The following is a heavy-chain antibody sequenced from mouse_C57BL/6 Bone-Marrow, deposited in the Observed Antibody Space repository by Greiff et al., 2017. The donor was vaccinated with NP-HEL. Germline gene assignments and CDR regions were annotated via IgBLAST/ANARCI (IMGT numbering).Heavy chain of an antibody. CDR1: GYTFTSSW. J-gene: IGHJ3*01. D-gene: IGHD2-4*01. Sequence: QVQLQQPGAELVKPGASVKLSCKASGYTFTSSWMQWVKPRPGQGLEWIGEIDPSDSYTNYNQKFKGKAPLTVDTSSSTAYMQLSSLTSEDSAVYYCAREKAYDYVWFAYWGQGTLVTVSA. V-gene: IGHV1-50*01. CDR3: AREKAYDYVWFAY. CDR2: IDPSDSYT.